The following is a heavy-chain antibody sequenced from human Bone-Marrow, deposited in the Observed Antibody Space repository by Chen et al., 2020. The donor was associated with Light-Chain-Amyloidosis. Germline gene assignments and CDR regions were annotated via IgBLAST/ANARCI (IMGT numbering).Heavy chain of an antibody. J-gene: IGHJ2*01. Sequence: ESGGGLVQPGGSLRLSCAASGFTFSSSDMHWVRQAAGKGLEWVSAIGTIGDTYYPGSVKGRFTISRDDAENSLYLGRKRRRPEEKGLYYCAREVVDSTSAGWYFDLWGRGTLVTVSS. V-gene: IGHV3-13*01. D-gene: IGHD6-6*01. CDR1: GFTFSSSD. CDR2: IGTIGDT. CDR3: AREVVDSTSAGWYFDL.